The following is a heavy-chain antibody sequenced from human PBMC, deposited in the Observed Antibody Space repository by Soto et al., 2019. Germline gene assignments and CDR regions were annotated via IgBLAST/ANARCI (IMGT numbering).Heavy chain of an antibody. D-gene: IGHD3-10*01. Sequence: QVQLQESGPGLVKPSETLSLTCTVSGGSISDYYWCWIRQPPGKGLEWIVYMYDSGSTRYNPSLNSRVTISVDTSKNQFSLNLRSVTAADTAVYYCARNMAYWGQGTKVTVSS. V-gene: IGHV4-4*09. J-gene: IGHJ4*02. CDR1: GGSISDYY. CDR2: MYDSGST. CDR3: ARNMAY.